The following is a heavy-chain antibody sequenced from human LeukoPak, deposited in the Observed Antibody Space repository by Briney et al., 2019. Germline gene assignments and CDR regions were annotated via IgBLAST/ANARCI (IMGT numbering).Heavy chain of an antibody. CDR2: IRYDGSNK. J-gene: IGHJ4*02. Sequence: GGSLRLSCAASGFTFSSYGMHWVRQAPGKGLEWVAFIRYDGSNKYYADSVKGRFTISRDNSKNTLYLQMNSLRAEDTAVYYCAKGGYSYGFLFDYWGQGTLVTVSS. V-gene: IGHV3-30*02. D-gene: IGHD5-18*01. CDR1: GFTFSSYG. CDR3: AKGGYSYGFLFDY.